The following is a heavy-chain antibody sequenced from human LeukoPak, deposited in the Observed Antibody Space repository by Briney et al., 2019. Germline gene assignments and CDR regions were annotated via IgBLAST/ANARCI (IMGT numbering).Heavy chain of an antibody. Sequence: PGGSLRLSCVASGFTFSSYGMHWVRQAPGKGLEWVAVISYDGSNKYYADSVKGRFTISRDNSKNTLYLQMNSLRAEDTAVYYCAKGIYVWGSYRDYYFDYWGQGTLVTVSS. CDR1: GFTFSSYG. CDR2: ISYDGSNK. V-gene: IGHV3-30*18. D-gene: IGHD3-16*02. CDR3: AKGIYVWGSYRDYYFDY. J-gene: IGHJ4*02.